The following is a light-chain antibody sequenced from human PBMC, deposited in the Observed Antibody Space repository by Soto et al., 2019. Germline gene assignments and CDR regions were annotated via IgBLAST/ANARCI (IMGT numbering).Light chain of an antibody. CDR1: ESISRN. J-gene: IGKJ4*01. Sequence: EIVMTQSPATLSVSPGERATLSCRASESISRNLAWYQQKPGQAPRLLIYGASTRATGIPARFLGSGSGTEFTLTISSLQSEDFAVYYCQQYNNWPPVVTFGGGTNVEIK. V-gene: IGKV3-15*01. CDR2: GAS. CDR3: QQYNNWPPVVT.